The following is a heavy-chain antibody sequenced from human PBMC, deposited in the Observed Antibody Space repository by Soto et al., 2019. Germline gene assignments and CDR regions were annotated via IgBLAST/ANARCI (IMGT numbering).Heavy chain of an antibody. CDR1: GFTFSSYG. CDR2: IWYDGSNK. J-gene: IGHJ5*02. Sequence: QVQLVESGGGVVQPGRSLRLSCAASGFTFSSYGMHWVRQAPGKGLEWVAVIWYDGSNKYYADSVKGRFTISRDTSKNTLYLQMNSLRAEDTAVYYCARELSGYCSGGSCYGWFDPWGQGTLVTVSS. V-gene: IGHV3-33*01. D-gene: IGHD2-15*01. CDR3: ARELSGYCSGGSCYGWFDP.